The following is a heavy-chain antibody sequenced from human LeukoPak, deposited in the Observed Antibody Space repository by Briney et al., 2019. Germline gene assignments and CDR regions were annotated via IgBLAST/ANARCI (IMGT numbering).Heavy chain of an antibody. CDR1: GFTFDDYA. V-gene: IGHV3-23*01. CDR2: ISGSGGST. D-gene: IGHD1-26*01. J-gene: IGHJ4*02. CDR3: ANQWELDY. Sequence: GRSLRLSCAASGFTFDDYAMHWVRQAPGKGLEWVSAISGSGGSTYYADSVKGRFTISRDNSKNTLYLQMNSLRAEDTAVYYCANQWELDYWGQGTLVTVSS.